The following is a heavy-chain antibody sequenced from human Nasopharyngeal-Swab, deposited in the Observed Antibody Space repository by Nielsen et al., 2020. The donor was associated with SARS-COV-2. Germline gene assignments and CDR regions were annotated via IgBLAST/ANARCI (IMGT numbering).Heavy chain of an antibody. D-gene: IGHD3-10*01. CDR3: ARARRGVDYYMDV. CDR1: GFTFSSYS. V-gene: IGHV3-21*01. Sequence: GGSLRLSCAASGFTFSSYSMNWVRQAPGKGLEWVSFISSSSSYIYYADSVKGRFTISRDNAKNSLYLQMNSLRAEDTAVYYCARARRGVDYYMDVWGKGTTVTVSS. CDR2: ISSSSSYI. J-gene: IGHJ6*03.